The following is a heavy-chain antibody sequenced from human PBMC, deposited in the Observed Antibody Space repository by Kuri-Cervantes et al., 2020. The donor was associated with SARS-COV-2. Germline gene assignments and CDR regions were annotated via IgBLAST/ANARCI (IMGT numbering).Heavy chain of an antibody. V-gene: IGHV1-46*01. Sequence: ASVKVSCKASGYTFTSYYMHWVRQAPGQGLEWMGIINPSGGSTSYAQKFQGSVTMTRDTSTSTVYMELSSLRSEDTAVYYCARGVSHIAAAGLYYFDYRGQGTLVTVSS. J-gene: IGHJ4*02. CDR3: ARGVSHIAAAGLYYFDY. CDR1: GYTFTSYY. D-gene: IGHD6-13*01. CDR2: INPSGGST.